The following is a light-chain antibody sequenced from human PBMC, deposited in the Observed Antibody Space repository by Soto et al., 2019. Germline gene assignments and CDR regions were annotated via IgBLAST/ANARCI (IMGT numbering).Light chain of an antibody. J-gene: IGKJ5*01. CDR3: QQRRNWPPLT. CDR2: DAS. Sequence: ETVVTQSPATLSLSPGETATLSCRTSENVEGYLAWYQQKPGQAPRLVIYDASNRATGTPARFSGSGFGTDFTLTISSLEPEDFAIYYCQQRRNWPPLTFGQGTRLDIK. CDR1: ENVEGY. V-gene: IGKV3-11*01.